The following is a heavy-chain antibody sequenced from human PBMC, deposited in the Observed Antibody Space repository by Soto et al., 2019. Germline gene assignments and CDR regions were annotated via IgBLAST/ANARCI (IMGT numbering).Heavy chain of an antibody. CDR1: GYTLTELS. CDR3: ATELRFLESYYYYGMDV. CDR2: FDPEDGET. J-gene: IGHJ6*02. Sequence: ASVKVSCKVSGYTLTELSMHWVRQAPGKGLEWMGGFDPEDGETIYAQKFQGRVTMTEDTSTDTAYMELSSLRSEDTAVYYCATELRFLESYYYYGMDVWGQGTTVTVSS. D-gene: IGHD3-3*01. V-gene: IGHV1-24*01.